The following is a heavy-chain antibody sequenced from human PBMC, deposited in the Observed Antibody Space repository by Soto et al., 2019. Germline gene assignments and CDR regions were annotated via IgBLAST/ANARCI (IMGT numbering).Heavy chain of an antibody. D-gene: IGHD3-3*01. CDR3: ARVMYDFWSGYSNWFDP. V-gene: IGHV4-39*07. J-gene: IGHJ5*02. CDR1: GGSISSSSYY. CDR2: IYYSGST. Sequence: SETLSLTCSVSGGSISSSSYYWGWIRQPPGKGLEWIGSIYYSGSTYYNPSLKSRVTISVDRSKNQFSLKLSSVTAADTAVYYCARVMYDFWSGYSNWFDPWGQGTLVTVSS.